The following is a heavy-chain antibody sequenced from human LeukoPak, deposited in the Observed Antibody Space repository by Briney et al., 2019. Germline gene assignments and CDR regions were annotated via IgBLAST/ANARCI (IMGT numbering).Heavy chain of an antibody. J-gene: IGHJ4*02. D-gene: IGHD3-22*01. CDR2: IYHSGST. V-gene: IGHV4-4*02. CDR3: ARTYYYDSSGYRLDY. Sequence: SETLSLTCAVSGGSISSSNWWSWVRQPPGKGLEWIGEIYHSGSTNYNPSLKSRVTISVDKSKNQFSLQLSSVTAADTAVYYCARTYYYDSSGYRLDYWGQGTLVTVSS. CDR1: GGSISSSNW.